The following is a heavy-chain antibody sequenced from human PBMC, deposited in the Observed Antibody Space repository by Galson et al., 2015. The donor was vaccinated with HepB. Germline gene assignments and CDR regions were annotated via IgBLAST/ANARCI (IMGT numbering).Heavy chain of an antibody. CDR1: GFTFSSYA. J-gene: IGHJ4*02. Sequence: SLRLSCAASGFTFSSYAMHWVRQAPGKGLEWVAVISYDGSNKYYADSVKGRFTISRDNSKNTLYLQMNSLRAEDTAVYYCARDSYPLLYYYGSGSYSPRGGFDYWGQGTLVTVSS. CDR2: ISYDGSNK. CDR3: ARDSYPLLYYYGSGSYSPRGGFDY. V-gene: IGHV3-30*04. D-gene: IGHD3-10*01.